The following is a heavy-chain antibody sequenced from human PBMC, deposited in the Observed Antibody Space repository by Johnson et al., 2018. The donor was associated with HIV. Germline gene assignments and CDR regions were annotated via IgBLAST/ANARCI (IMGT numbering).Heavy chain of an antibody. D-gene: IGHD6-13*01. CDR2: ISYDGSNK. V-gene: IGHV3-33*05. J-gene: IGHJ3*02. CDR3: AKDRGSSSWFNDAFDI. Sequence: VQLVESGGGVVQPGRSLRLSCAASGFTFSSYGMHWVRQAPGKGLEWVAVISYDGSNKYYADSVKGRFTISRDNSKNTLYLQMNSLRAEDTAVYYCAKDRGSSSWFNDAFDIWGQGTMVTVSS. CDR1: GFTFSSYG.